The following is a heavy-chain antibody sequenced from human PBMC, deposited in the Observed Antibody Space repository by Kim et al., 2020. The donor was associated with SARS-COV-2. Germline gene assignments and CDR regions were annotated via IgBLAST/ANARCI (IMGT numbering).Heavy chain of an antibody. CDR3: AKDGDSSSGWYGGGANWFDP. Sequence: GGSLRLSCEASGFTFDDYAMHWVRQAPGKGLEWVSLISGDGGSTYYADSVKGRFTISRDNSKNSLYLQMNSLRTEDTALYYCAKDGDSSSGWYGGGANWFDPWGQGTLVTVSS. V-gene: IGHV3-43*02. D-gene: IGHD6-19*01. CDR1: GFTFDDYA. J-gene: IGHJ5*02. CDR2: ISGDGGST.